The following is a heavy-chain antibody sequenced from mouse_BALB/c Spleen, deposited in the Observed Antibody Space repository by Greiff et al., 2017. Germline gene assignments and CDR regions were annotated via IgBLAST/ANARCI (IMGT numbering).Heavy chain of an antibody. J-gene: IGHJ4*01. V-gene: IGHV3-6*02. Sequence: EVQLQQSGPGLVKPSQSLSLTCSVTGYSITSGYYWNWIRQFPGNKLEWMGYISYDGSNNYNPSLKNRISITRDTSKNQFFLKLNSVTTEDTATYYCARGGTTVVSWGQGTSVTVSS. D-gene: IGHD1-1*01. CDR2: ISYDGSN. CDR3: ARGGTTVVS. CDR1: GYSITSGYY.